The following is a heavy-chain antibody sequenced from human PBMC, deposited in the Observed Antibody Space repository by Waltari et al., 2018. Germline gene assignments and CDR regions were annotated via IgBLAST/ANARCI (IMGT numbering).Heavy chain of an antibody. Sequence: EVQLVESGGGLVQPGGSLRLSCAASGFSFSSYWMTWFRQAPGTGLEWVATIKPDGSGKFYVDSVKGRFSISRDNAKNSLYLQMNSLRAEDTAIFYCARQSSGFTIWGQGTLVTVSS. J-gene: IGHJ4*02. CDR1: GFSFSSYW. V-gene: IGHV3-7*03. CDR2: IKPDGSGK. D-gene: IGHD3-10*01. CDR3: ARQSSGFTI.